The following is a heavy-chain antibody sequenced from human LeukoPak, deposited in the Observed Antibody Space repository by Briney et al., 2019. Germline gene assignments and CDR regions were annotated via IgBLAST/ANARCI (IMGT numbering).Heavy chain of an antibody. CDR3: ARDPTWSGRHSDY. V-gene: IGHV4-4*07. Sequence: SETLSLTCTVSGGSISRYYWSWIRQPAGKGLEWIGRIYTSGSTNYNPSLKSRVTMSVDTSKNQFSLKLSSVTAADTAVYYCARDPTWSGRHSDYWGQGTLVTVSS. CDR2: IYTSGST. D-gene: IGHD1-1*01. CDR1: GGSISRYY. J-gene: IGHJ4*02.